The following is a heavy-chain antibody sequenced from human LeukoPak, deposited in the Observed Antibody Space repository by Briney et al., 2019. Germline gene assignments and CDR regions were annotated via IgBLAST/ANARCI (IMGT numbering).Heavy chain of an antibody. CDR2: IFYSGNT. CDR3: ASAPNEYFFDY. CDR1: GGSISNHY. V-gene: IGHV4-59*11. J-gene: IGHJ4*02. Sequence: SETLSLTCTVSGGSISNHYWSWIRQPPGKGLEWIGYIFYSGNTNYNPSLKSRVTISVDTSKNQSTLRLSAVTAADTAIYYCASAPNEYFFDYWGQGTLVTVSS.